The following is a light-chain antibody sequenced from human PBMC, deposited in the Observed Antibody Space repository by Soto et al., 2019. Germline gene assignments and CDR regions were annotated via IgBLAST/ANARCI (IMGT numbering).Light chain of an antibody. CDR1: SSDVGFYNY. V-gene: IGLV2-8*01. CDR2: EVS. J-gene: IGLJ3*02. Sequence: QSALTQPPSASGSPGQSVTISCTGTSSDVGFYNYVSWYQQHPGKAPKLIISEVSKRPSGVPDRFSGPKSGNTASLTVSGLQAEDEADYYCTSYGGSNNVLFGGGTKVTVL. CDR3: TSYGGSNNVL.